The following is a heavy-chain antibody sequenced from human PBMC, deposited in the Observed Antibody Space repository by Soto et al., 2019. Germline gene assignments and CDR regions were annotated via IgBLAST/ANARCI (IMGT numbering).Heavy chain of an antibody. J-gene: IGHJ6*03. CDR3: ARSGYCSSTSCYWSYYYMDV. CDR1: GGSISSYY. Sequence: QVQLQESGPGLMKPSETLSLTCTVSGGSISSYYWSWIRQPPGKGLEWIGYIYYSGSTNYNPSLKSRVTISVDTSKNQFSLKLSSVTAADTAVYYCARSGYCSSTSCYWSYYYMDVWGKGTTVTVSS. D-gene: IGHD2-2*01. V-gene: IGHV4-59*01. CDR2: IYYSGST.